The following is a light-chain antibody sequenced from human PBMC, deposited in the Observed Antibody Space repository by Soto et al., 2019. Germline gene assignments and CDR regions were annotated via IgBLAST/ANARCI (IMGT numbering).Light chain of an antibody. CDR1: QSVSSN. CDR2: GAS. V-gene: IGKV3-15*01. J-gene: IGKJ4*01. Sequence: EIVMTQSPATLSVSPGERATLSCRASQSVSSNLAWYQQKPGQAPRLLSYGASTRATGSPARFSGSGSGTEFTLTISSLQSEDVAVYYCQQYNNWPPLTFGGGTKVEIK. CDR3: QQYNNWPPLT.